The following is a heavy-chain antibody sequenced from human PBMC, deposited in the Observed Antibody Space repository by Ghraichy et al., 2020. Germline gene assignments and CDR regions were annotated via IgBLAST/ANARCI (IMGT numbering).Heavy chain of an antibody. J-gene: IGHJ6*02. D-gene: IGHD6-19*01. CDR2: INTGNDDT. Sequence: ASVKVSCKASGYIFNKYVIHWVRQAPGQRLKWMGWINTGNDDTKYSQKFQGRVTITSDTSATTAYMELSSLRSEDTAVYYCAKDLDSSGYNYGMDVWGQGTTVTVSS. CDR3: AKDLDSSGYNYGMDV. CDR1: GYIFNKYV. V-gene: IGHV1-3*04.